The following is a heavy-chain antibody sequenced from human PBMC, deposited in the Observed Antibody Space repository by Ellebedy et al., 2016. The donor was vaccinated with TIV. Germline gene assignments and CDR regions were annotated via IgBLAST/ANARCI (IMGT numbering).Heavy chain of an antibody. CDR1: GGSISSSIYY. Sequence: SETLSLTXPVSGGSISSSIYYWGWIRQPPGKGLEWIATIYHSGKTYYNPSLKSRVAISVDTSKNQFSLKLSSVDAADTAVYYCATIRYFDWLSPQGFDYWGQGTLVTVSS. CDR3: ATIRYFDWLSPQGFDY. V-gene: IGHV4-39*07. CDR2: IYHSGKT. J-gene: IGHJ4*02. D-gene: IGHD3-9*01.